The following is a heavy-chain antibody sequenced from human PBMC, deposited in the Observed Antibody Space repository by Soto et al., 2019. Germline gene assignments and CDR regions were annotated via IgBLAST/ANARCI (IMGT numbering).Heavy chain of an antibody. J-gene: IGHJ5*02. CDR1: GYTFTSYG. Sequence: ASVKVSCKAPGYTFTSYGISWVRQAPGQGLEWMGWISAYNGNTNYAQKLQGRVTMTTDTSTSTAYMELRSLRSDDTAVYYYARGPVVPAANNWFDPWGQGTLVTVSS. V-gene: IGHV1-18*01. D-gene: IGHD2-2*01. CDR2: ISAYNGNT. CDR3: ARGPVVPAANNWFDP.